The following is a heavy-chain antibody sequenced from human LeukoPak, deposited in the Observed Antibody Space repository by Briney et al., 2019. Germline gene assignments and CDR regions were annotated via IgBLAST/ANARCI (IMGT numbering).Heavy chain of an antibody. D-gene: IGHD1-26*01. CDR2: INHSGST. CDR1: GGSFSGYY. Sequence: SETLSLTCAVYGGSFSGYYWSWIRQPPGKGLEWIGEINHSGSTNYNPSLKSRVTISVDMSKNQFSLKLSSVTAADTAVYYCARIVGALSWFDPWGQGTLVTVSS. J-gene: IGHJ5*02. CDR3: ARIVGALSWFDP. V-gene: IGHV4-34*01.